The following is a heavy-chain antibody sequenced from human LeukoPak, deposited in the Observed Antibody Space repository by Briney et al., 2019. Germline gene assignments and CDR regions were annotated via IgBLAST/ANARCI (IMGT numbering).Heavy chain of an antibody. Sequence: SETLSLTCTVSGGSISSNNHYWGWIRQPPGKGLEWIGSIYYSGATFYRPSLITRATISLDTSKNQFSLKLSSVTAADTAVYYCATRSYYDILTGYSESGYGMDVWGQGTTVTVSS. CDR2: IYYSGAT. V-gene: IGHV4-39*07. CDR1: GGSISSNNHY. J-gene: IGHJ6*02. CDR3: ATRSYYDILTGYSESGYGMDV. D-gene: IGHD3-9*01.